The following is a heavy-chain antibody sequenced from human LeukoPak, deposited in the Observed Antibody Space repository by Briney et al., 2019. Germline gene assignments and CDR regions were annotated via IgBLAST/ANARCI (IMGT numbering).Heavy chain of an antibody. CDR1: GFTFSSYA. CDR3: AKADSYYDLLTCFDF. J-gene: IGHJ4*02. D-gene: IGHD3-9*01. Sequence: GGSLRLSCAASGFTFSSYAMRWVRQDPGKGLEWVSTVSGSGTITYYAGSVKGRFTISRDNPKNTLYLQMNSLRAEDTAVYYCAKADSYYDLLTCFDFWGQGTLVTVSS. CDR2: VSGSGTIT. V-gene: IGHV3-23*01.